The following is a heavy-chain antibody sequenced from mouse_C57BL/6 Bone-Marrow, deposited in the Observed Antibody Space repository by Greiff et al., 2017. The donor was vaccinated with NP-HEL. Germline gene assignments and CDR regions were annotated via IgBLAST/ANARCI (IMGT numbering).Heavy chain of an antibody. J-gene: IGHJ1*03. Sequence: QVQLQQSGPELVKPGASVKISCKASGYAFSSSWMNWVKQRPGKGLEWIGRIYPGDGDTNYNGKFKGKATLTADKSSSTSYMQLSSLTSEDSAVYFCERRRFIYYYGSSYRYFDVWGTGTTVTVSS. D-gene: IGHD1-1*01. CDR2: IYPGDGDT. CDR3: ERRRFIYYYGSSYRYFDV. CDR1: GYAFSSSW. V-gene: IGHV1-82*01.